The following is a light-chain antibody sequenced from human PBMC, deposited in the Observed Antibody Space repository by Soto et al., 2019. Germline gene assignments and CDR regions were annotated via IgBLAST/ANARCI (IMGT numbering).Light chain of an antibody. CDR1: QSVSSNS. CDR3: QLYGRSTMYT. Sequence: EIVLTQSPDTLSLSPGERATLSCRASQSVSSNSLAWYQQKPGQAPRLLIYGASSRATGIPDRFSGSGSGTDFTLTISRLEPEDFAVCYCQLYGRSTMYTFGQGTRLEIK. J-gene: IGKJ2*01. V-gene: IGKV3-20*01. CDR2: GAS.